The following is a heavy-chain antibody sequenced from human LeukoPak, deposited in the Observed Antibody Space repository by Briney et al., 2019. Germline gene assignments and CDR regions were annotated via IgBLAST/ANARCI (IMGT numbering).Heavy chain of an antibody. D-gene: IGHD2-8*01. J-gene: IGHJ4*02. CDR1: RGSIRSYY. V-gene: IGHV4-59*08. CDR2: IYYSGST. Sequence: PSETLSLTCTVSRGSIRSYYWSWIRQPPGKGLEWIGYIYYSGSTNYNPSLKSRVTIPVDTSKNHFSLKLSSVTAADTAVYYCARHEGTMVYDLDCWGQGTLVTVSS. CDR3: ARHEGTMVYDLDC.